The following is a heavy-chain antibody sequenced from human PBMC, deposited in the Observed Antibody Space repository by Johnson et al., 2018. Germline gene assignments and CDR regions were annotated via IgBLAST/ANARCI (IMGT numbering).Heavy chain of an antibody. CDR2: RSGSGGST. V-gene: IGHV3-23*04. Sequence: VQLVQSGGGLVQPGGSLRLSCAASGFTFSSYAMAWVRQAPGKGLEWVSVRSGSGGSTYYADSVKGRFTLSRENSKNTLYLQMNSPRADDTAVYYCAKLGGDYVSYYYYYMDVWGRGTTVTVSS. CDR3: AKLGGDYVSYYYYYMDV. CDR1: GFTFSSYA. J-gene: IGHJ6*03. D-gene: IGHD3-10*02.